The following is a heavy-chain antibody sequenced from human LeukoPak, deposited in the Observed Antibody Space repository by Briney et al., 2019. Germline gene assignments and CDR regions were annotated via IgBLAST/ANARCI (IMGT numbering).Heavy chain of an antibody. Sequence: GGSLRLSCAASGFAFSSYTMHWVRQAPGKGLEYVSAISSNGAITYYANSVKGRFTISRDKSKNTLYLQMSSLRAEDMAVYYCARAGSGWYSMDVWGQGTTVTVSS. CDR1: GFAFSSYT. J-gene: IGHJ6*02. D-gene: IGHD6-19*01. CDR2: ISSNGAIT. CDR3: ARAGSGWYSMDV. V-gene: IGHV3-64*01.